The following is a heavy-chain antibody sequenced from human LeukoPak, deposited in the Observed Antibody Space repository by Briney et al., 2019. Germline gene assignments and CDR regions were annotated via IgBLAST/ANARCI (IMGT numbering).Heavy chain of an antibody. CDR3: ARTRGGYSYGYPGYFQH. J-gene: IGHJ1*01. CDR1: AYTFTGYY. D-gene: IGHD5-18*01. Sequence: AASVKVSCKASAYTFTGYYMHWVRQAPGQGLEWMGWINPNSGGTNYAQKFQGRVTMTRDTSITTAYMELSRLTSDDTAVYYCARTRGGYSYGYPGYFQHWGQGTLVTVSS. CDR2: INPNSGGT. V-gene: IGHV1-2*02.